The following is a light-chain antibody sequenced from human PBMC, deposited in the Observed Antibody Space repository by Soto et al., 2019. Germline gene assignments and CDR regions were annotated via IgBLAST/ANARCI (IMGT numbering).Light chain of an antibody. J-gene: IGLJ2*01. V-gene: IGLV2-14*01. CDR2: DVS. CDR1: SSDVGGYNY. CDR3: SSYTSNRTYVV. Sequence: QSALTQPASVSGSPGQSITISCTGTSSDVGGYNYVSWYQQHPGKAPKLMIYDVSNRPSGVSNRFSGSKSGNTASLTISGLQAEDEADYYCSSYTSNRTYVVFGGGTKLTVL.